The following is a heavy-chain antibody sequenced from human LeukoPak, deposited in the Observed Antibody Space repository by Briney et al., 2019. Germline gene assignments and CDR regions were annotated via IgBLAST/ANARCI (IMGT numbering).Heavy chain of an antibody. J-gene: IGHJ4*02. CDR2: ISAYNGNT. Sequence: ASVKVSCKASGYTFTSYGISWVRQAPGQGLEWMGWISAYNGNTNYAQKLQGRVTMTADTSTSTAYMELRSLRSDDTAVYYCAAAIRRLGELSLLPFDYWGQGTLVTVSS. D-gene: IGHD3-16*02. CDR3: AAAIRRLGELSLLPFDY. CDR1: GYTFTSYG. V-gene: IGHV1-18*01.